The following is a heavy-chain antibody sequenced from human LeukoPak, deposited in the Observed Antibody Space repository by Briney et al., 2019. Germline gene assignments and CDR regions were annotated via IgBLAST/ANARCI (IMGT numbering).Heavy chain of an antibody. CDR2: INHSGST. D-gene: IGHD6-19*01. CDR1: GGPFSGYY. Sequence: SETLSLTCAVYGGPFSGYYWSWIRQPPGKGLEWIGEINHSGSTNYNPSLKSRVTISVDTSKNQFSLKLSSVTAADTAVYYCAREGWYGYHLVIDYWGQGTLVTVSS. V-gene: IGHV4-34*01. J-gene: IGHJ4*02. CDR3: AREGWYGYHLVIDY.